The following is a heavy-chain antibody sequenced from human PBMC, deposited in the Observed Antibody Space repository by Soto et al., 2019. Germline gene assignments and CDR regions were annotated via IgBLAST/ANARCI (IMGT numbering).Heavy chain of an antibody. J-gene: IGHJ6*02. Sequence: LGESLKISCKGSGYSFTSYWISWVRQMPGKGLEWMGRIDPSDSYTNYRPSFQGHVTISADKSISTAYLQWSSLKASDTAMYYCARQGKGYDFWSGYYDYYGMDVWGQGTTVTVSS. D-gene: IGHD3-3*01. CDR3: ARQGKGYDFWSGYYDYYGMDV. CDR1: GYSFTSYW. V-gene: IGHV5-10-1*01. CDR2: IDPSDSYT.